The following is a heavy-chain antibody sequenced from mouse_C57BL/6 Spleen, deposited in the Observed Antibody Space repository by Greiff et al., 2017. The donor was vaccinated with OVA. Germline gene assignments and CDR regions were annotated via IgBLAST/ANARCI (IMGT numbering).Heavy chain of an antibody. CDR3: ARHYRGYFDV. Sequence: EVKLMESGGGLVKPGGSLKLSCAASGFTFSDYGMHWVRQAPEKGLEWVAYISSGSSTIYYADTVKGRFTISRDNAKNTLFLQMTSLRSEDTAMYYCARHYRGYFDVWGTGTTVTVSS. V-gene: IGHV5-17*01. J-gene: IGHJ1*03. CDR1: GFTFSDYG. D-gene: IGHD2-14*01. CDR2: ISSGSSTI.